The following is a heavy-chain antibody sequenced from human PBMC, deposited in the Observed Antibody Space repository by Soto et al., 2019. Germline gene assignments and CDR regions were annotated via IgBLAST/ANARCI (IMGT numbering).Heavy chain of an antibody. CDR1: GYTFTSSD. CDR2: MNPNSANT. J-gene: IGHJ6*02. Sequence: ASVKVSCKASGYTFTSSDINWVRQATGQGLEWMGWMNPNSANTGFAQKFQGRVTMTTNTSISTAYMELSSLRSDDTAAYYCAREGVAPYYYYGMDVSGQGTPVTVSS. CDR3: AREGVAPYYYYGMDV. V-gene: IGHV1-8*01. D-gene: IGHD5-12*01.